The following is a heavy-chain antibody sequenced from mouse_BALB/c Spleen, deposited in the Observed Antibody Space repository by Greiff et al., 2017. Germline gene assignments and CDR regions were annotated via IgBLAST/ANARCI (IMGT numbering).Heavy chain of an antibody. CDR2: INPSTGYT. Sequence: VKLQESGAELAKPGASVKMSCKASGYTFTSYWMHWVKQRPGQGLEWIGYINPSTGYTEYNQKFKDKATLTADKSSSTAYMQLSSLTSEDSAVYYCANGNYFDYWGQGTTLTVSS. J-gene: IGHJ2*01. CDR1: GYTFTSYW. V-gene: IGHV1-7*01. CDR3: ANGNYFDY. D-gene: IGHD2-1*01.